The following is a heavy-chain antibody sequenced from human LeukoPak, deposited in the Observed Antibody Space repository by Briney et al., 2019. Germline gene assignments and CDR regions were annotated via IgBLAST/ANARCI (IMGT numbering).Heavy chain of an antibody. CDR2: ISSSGSTI. CDR3: ARLRTTGTTWDYFDY. CDR1: GFTFSSYE. V-gene: IGHV3-48*03. Sequence: GGSLRLSCAASGFTFSSYEMNWVRQAPGKGLEWVSYISSSGSTIYYADSVKGRFTISRDNAKNSLCLQMNSLRAEDTAVYYCARLRTTGTTWDYFDYWGQGTLVTVSS. D-gene: IGHD1-1*01. J-gene: IGHJ4*02.